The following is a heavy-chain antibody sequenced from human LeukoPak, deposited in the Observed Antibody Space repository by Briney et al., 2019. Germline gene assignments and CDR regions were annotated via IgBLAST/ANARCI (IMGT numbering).Heavy chain of an antibody. D-gene: IGHD2-2*01. J-gene: IGHJ6*02. V-gene: IGHV4-34*01. Sequence: SETLSLTCAVYGGSFSGYYWSWIPQPPGKGREWLGEINHSESTNYNPSLKSRVTISVDTSKNQFSLKLSSVTAADTAVYYCARYGVVPAAMPRYYYYYGMDVWGQGSTVTVSS. CDR3: ARYGVVPAAMPRYYYYYGMDV. CDR1: GGSFSGYY. CDR2: INHSEST.